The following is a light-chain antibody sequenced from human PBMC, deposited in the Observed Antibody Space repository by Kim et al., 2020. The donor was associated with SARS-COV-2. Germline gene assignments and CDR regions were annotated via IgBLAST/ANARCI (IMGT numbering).Light chain of an antibody. CDR3: QVWDSSSDHPV. J-gene: IGLJ2*01. V-gene: IGLV3-21*04. Sequence: AQGRTAWSTCGGNNIGSKSVHWYQQKPGQAPVLVIYYDSDRPSGIPERFSGSNSGNTATLTISRVEAGDEADYYCQVWDSSSDHPVFGGGTQLTVL. CDR2: YDS. CDR1: NIGSKS.